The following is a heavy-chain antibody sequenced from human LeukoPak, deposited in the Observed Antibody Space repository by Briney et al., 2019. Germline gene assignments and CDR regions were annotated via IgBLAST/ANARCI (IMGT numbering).Heavy chain of an antibody. CDR1: GGSISSSSYY. Sequence: SETLSLTCTVSGGSISSSSYYWGWIRQPPGKGLEWIGSIYYSGSTYYNPSLKSRVTISVDTSKNQFSLKLSSVTAADTAVYYCARLGTGGHYYFDYWGQGTLGTVSS. D-gene: IGHD7-27*01. CDR3: ARLGTGGHYYFDY. CDR2: IYYSGST. J-gene: IGHJ4*02. V-gene: IGHV4-39*07.